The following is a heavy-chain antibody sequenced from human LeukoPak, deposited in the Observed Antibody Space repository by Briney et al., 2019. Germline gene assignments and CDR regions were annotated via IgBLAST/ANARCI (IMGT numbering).Heavy chain of an antibody. Sequence: GGSLRLSCAASEFTFTEHYMDWVRQAPGKGLEWVANIKQDGSEEYYVDSVKGRFTISRDNAKNSLYLQMNSLRAEDTALYYCAKPTVTTGIDAFDIWGQGTIVTVSS. J-gene: IGHJ3*02. D-gene: IGHD4-17*01. V-gene: IGHV3-7*01. CDR1: EFTFTEHY. CDR3: AKPTVTTGIDAFDI. CDR2: IKQDGSEE.